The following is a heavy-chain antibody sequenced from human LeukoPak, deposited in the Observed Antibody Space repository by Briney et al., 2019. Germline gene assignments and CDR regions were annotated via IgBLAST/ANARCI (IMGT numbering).Heavy chain of an antibody. D-gene: IGHD1-26*01. CDR2: ISSSGSTI. V-gene: IGHV3-11*01. CDR1: GFTFSDYY. J-gene: IGHJ4*02. CDR3: AREERIVGAAFDY. Sequence: GGSLRLSCAASGFTFSDYYMSWIRQAPGKGLEWVSYISSSGSTIYYADSLKGRFTISRDNAKNSLYLQMNSLRAEDTAVYYCAREERIVGAAFDYWGQGTLVTVSS.